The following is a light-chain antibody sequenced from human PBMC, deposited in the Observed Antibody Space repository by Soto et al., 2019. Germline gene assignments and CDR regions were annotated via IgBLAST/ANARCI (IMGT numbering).Light chain of an antibody. CDR1: QSVSSSS. Sequence: EIVLTQSPGTLSSSPGERATLSCRASQSVSSSSLAWYQQKPGQAPRLLVYGASSRATGIPDRFSGSGSGTDFTLTISRLEPEDCAVYYCKQYGGSPLVTVGQGIKLEIK. CDR3: KQYGGSPLVT. CDR2: GAS. V-gene: IGKV3-20*01. J-gene: IGKJ2*01.